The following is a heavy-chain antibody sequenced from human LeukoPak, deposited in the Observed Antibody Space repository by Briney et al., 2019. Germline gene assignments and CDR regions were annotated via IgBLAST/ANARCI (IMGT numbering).Heavy chain of an antibody. D-gene: IGHD1-26*01. J-gene: IGHJ3*01. CDR2: IYPGEAGP. V-gene: IGHV5-51*01. Sequence: RGRAREISCQASGSPFTSYCIGWVRTLHGKGLEGMGIIYPGEAGPTYTPSFPGQVTISVDKSINTAYLQWSSLQASDTAMYYCGMSGDRVPLQDDVFDVWGQGTMVTVST. CDR3: GMSGDRVPLQDDVFDV. CDR1: GSPFTSYC.